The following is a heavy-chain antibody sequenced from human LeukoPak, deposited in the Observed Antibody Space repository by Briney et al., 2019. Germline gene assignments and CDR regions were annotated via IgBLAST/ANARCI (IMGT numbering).Heavy chain of an antibody. CDR2: IIGSGGST. D-gene: IGHD1-7*01. J-gene: IGHJ4*02. Sequence: GGSLRLSCAASGFTFSNYAMSWARQAPGKGLEWVSAIIGSGGSTYYADSVKGRFTISRDNSKNTLNLQMNSLRAEDTAVYYCAKDYVELQFDYWGQGALVTVSS. CDR1: GFTFSNYA. CDR3: AKDYVELQFDY. V-gene: IGHV3-23*01.